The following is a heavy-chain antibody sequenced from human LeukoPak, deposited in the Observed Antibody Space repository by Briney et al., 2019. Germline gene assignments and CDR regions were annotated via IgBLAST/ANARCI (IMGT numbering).Heavy chain of an antibody. D-gene: IGHD3-16*01. CDR2: FDPEDGET. CDR3: ATTAGGNWLKYYFDY. CDR1: GYTLTGLS. J-gene: IGHJ4*02. Sequence: ASVKVSCKASGYTLTGLSMHWVRQAPGKGLEWMGGFDPEDGETIYAQKFQGRVTMTEDTSTDTAYMELSSLRSEDTAVYYCATTAGGNWLKYYFDYWGQGTLVTVSS. V-gene: IGHV1-24*01.